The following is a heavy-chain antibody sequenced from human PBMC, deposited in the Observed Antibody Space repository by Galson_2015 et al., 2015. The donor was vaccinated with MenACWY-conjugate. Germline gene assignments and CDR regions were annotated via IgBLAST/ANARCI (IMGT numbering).Heavy chain of an antibody. D-gene: IGHD3-10*01. CDR3: ARERWVRGVFFDQ. CDR1: GFTFSTYW. CDR2: IKEDGSDK. J-gene: IGHJ4*02. Sequence: SLRLSCAASGFTFSTYWMSWVRQAPGKGLEWVANIKEDGSDKYYVDSMRGRFTISRDDAENSLFLQMNSLRAEDTAVYYCARERWVRGVFFDQWGQGTLVTVSS. V-gene: IGHV3-7*01.